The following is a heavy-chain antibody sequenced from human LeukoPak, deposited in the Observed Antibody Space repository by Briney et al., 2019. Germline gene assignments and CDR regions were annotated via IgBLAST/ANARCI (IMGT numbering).Heavy chain of an antibody. CDR1: GFSFSSSG. D-gene: IGHD1-14*01. Sequence: PGGSLRLSCAASGFSFSSSGINWVRQAPGKGLEWVSSIGSTGTDRYYADSVKGRFTISRDNAKNSLYLQMNSQRAEDTAVYYCATETIGRHYDYWGQGTLLTVSS. J-gene: IGHJ4*02. CDR3: ATETIGRHYDY. V-gene: IGHV3-21*01. CDR2: IGSTGTDR.